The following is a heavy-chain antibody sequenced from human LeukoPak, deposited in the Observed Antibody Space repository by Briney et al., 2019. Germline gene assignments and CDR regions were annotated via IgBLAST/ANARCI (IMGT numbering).Heavy chain of an antibody. Sequence: GGSLRLSCAASGFTFSSYWTHWVRQAPGKGLVWVSRINSDGSSTSYADSVKGRFTISRDNAKNTLYLQMNSLRAEDTAVYYCAREYGSGSYLIFDYWGQGTLVTVSS. CDR2: INSDGSST. J-gene: IGHJ4*02. CDR3: AREYGSGSYLIFDY. CDR1: GFTFSSYW. D-gene: IGHD3-10*01. V-gene: IGHV3-74*01.